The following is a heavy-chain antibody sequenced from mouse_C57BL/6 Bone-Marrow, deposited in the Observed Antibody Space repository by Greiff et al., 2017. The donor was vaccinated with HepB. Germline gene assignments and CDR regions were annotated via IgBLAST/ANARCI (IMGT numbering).Heavy chain of an antibody. CDR3: AREGYGNLFDY. Sequence: EVQVVESGGGLVKPGGSLKLSCAASGFTFSSYAMSWVRQTPEKRLEWVATISDGGSYTYYPDNVKGRFTISRDNAKNNLYLQMSHLKSEDTAMYYCAREGYGNLFDYWGQGTTLTVSS. V-gene: IGHV5-4*01. D-gene: IGHD2-1*01. CDR1: GFTFSSYA. CDR2: ISDGGSYT. J-gene: IGHJ2*01.